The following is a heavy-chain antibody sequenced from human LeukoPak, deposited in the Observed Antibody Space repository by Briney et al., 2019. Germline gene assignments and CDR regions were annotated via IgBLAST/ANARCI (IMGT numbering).Heavy chain of an antibody. CDR1: GGSISSYY. CDR2: IYYSGST. D-gene: IGHD6-6*01. CDR3: AAGWYSRSSSDFDY. J-gene: IGHJ4*02. Sequence: PSETLSLTCTVSGGSISSYYWSWIRQPPGKGLEWLGYIYYSGSTNYNPSLKSRVTISVDTSKNQFSLKLSSVTAADTAVYYCAAGWYSRSSSDFDYWGQGTLVTVSS. V-gene: IGHV4-59*01.